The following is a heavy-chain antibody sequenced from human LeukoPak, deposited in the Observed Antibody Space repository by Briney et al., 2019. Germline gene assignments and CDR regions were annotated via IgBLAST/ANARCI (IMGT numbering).Heavy chain of an antibody. CDR1: GGSISSSSYY. J-gene: IGHJ4*02. V-gene: IGHV4-39*07. CDR3: ARDHQREGGYSYGYGF. D-gene: IGHD5-18*01. Sequence: SETLSLTCTVSGGSISSSSYYWGWIRQPPGKGLEWIGSIYYSGSTYYNPSLKSRVTISVDTSKNQFSLKLSSVTAADTAVYYCARDHQREGGYSYGYGFWGQGTLVTVSS. CDR2: IYYSGST.